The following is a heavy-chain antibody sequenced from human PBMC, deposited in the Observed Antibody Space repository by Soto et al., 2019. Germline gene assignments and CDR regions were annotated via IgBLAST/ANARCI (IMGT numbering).Heavy chain of an antibody. CDR1: GFTFSSYA. CDR3: VVTMGQSYYFYAMVV. V-gene: IGHV3-23*01. J-gene: IGHJ6*02. D-gene: IGHD3-10*01. Sequence: GGSLRLSCAASGFTFSSYAMSWVRKAPGKGLEWVSAISGSGGSTYYADSVKGRFTISRDNSKNTLYLQMNSLRAEDTAGYDCVVTMGQSYYFYAMVVWGQGTTVTVSS. CDR2: ISGSGGST.